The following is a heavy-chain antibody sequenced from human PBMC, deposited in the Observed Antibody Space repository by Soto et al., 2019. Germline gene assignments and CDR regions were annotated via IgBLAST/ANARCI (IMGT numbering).Heavy chain of an antibody. CDR1: GFTFSSYA. J-gene: IGHJ4*02. Sequence: GGSLRLSCAASGFTFSSYAMSWVRQAPGKGLEWVSAISGSGGSTYYADSVKGRFTISRDNSKNTLYLQMNSLRAEDTAVYYCAKQACTNGLCSPPYYFDYWGQGTLVNVSS. CDR3: AKQACTNGLCSPPYYFDY. D-gene: IGHD2-8*01. V-gene: IGHV3-23*01. CDR2: ISGSGGST.